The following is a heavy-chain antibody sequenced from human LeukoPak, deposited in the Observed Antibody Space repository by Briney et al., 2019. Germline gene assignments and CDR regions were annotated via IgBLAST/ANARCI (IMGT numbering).Heavy chain of an antibody. CDR1: GFTVSNNY. J-gene: IGHJ4*02. CDR3: AKSVDTAMATHFDY. CDR2: VSGSGGST. Sequence: PGGSLRLSCAASGFTVSNNYMSWVRQAPGKGLEWVSVVSGSGGSTYYADSVKGRFTITRDNSKNTLYLQMNSLRAEDTAVYYCAKSVDTAMATHFDYWGQGTLVTVSS. V-gene: IGHV3-23*01. D-gene: IGHD5-18*01.